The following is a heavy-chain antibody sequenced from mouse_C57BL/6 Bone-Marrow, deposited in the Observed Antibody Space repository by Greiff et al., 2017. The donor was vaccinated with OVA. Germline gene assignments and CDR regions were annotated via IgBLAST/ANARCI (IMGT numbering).Heavy chain of an antibody. Sequence: EVKLVESGGDLVKPGGSLKLSCAASGFTFSSYGMSWVRQTPDKRLEWVATISSGGSYTYYPDSVKGRFTITRDNAKNTLYLQMSSLKSEDTAMDYCASLYDYDEGFAYWGQGTLVTVSA. CDR1: GFTFSSYG. CDR2: ISSGGSYT. J-gene: IGHJ3*01. V-gene: IGHV5-6*01. CDR3: ASLYDYDEGFAY. D-gene: IGHD2-4*01.